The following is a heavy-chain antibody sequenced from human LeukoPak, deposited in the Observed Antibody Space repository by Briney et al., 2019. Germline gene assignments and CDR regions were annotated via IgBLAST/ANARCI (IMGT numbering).Heavy chain of an antibody. Sequence: SGGSLRLSCAASGFTFSSYAMSWVRQAPGKGLEWVSAISGSGGSTYYADSVKGRFTISRDNSKNTLYLQMNSLRAEDTAVYYCAKDYYGSGSYSVDYWGQGTQVTVSS. V-gene: IGHV3-23*01. J-gene: IGHJ4*02. CDR2: ISGSGGST. CDR3: AKDYYGSGSYSVDY. D-gene: IGHD3-10*01. CDR1: GFTFSSYA.